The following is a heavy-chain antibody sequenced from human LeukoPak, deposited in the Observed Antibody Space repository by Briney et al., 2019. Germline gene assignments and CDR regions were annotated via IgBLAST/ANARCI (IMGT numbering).Heavy chain of an antibody. V-gene: IGHV3-53*01. D-gene: IGHD4-17*01. J-gene: IGHJ4*02. Sequence: GGSLRLSCAASGSTVSSNYMSWVRQAPGKGLEWVSVFYSVGSTYYADSVKGRFTISRDNSKNTLYLQMNSLRAEDTAVYYCARGLDYGDYFDCWGQGTLVTVSS. CDR1: GSTVSSNY. CDR2: FYSVGST. CDR3: ARGLDYGDYFDC.